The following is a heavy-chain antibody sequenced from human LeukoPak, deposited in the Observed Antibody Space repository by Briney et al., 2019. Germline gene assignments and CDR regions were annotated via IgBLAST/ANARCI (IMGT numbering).Heavy chain of an antibody. CDR2: INPNSGDT. J-gene: IGHJ6*02. D-gene: IGHD1-26*01. CDR1: GYTFNDYY. Sequence: ASVTVSCKTSGYTFNDYYMHWVRQAPGQGREWMGWINPNSGDTNYAQKFQGRVTMTRDTSISTVSMELSGLRSDDTALYYCARDGSMDVWGQGTTVTVSS. CDR3: ARDGSMDV. V-gene: IGHV1-2*02.